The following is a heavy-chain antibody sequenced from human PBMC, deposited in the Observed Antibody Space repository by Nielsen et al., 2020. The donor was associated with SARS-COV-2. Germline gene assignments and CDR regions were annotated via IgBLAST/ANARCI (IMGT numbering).Heavy chain of an antibody. J-gene: IGHJ4*02. D-gene: IGHD7-27*01. V-gene: IGHV3-9*01. CDR2: ISWNSGSI. CDR1: GFTFSSYA. CDR3: AKDTNWGYGGLDFDY. Sequence: SLKISCAASGFTFSSYAMHWVRQAPGKGLEWVSGISWNSGSIGYADSVKGRFTISRDNAKNSLYLQMNSLRAEDTALYYCAKDTNWGYGGLDFDYWGQGTLVTVSS.